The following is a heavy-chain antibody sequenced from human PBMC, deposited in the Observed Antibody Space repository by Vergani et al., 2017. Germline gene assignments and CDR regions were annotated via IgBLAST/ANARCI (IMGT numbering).Heavy chain of an antibody. V-gene: IGHV4-39*07. J-gene: IGHJ6*02. CDR2: INHSGST. Sequence: QVQLQESGPGLVKPSQTLSLTCTVSGGSISSGSYYWSWIRQPPGKGLEWIGEINHSGSTNYNPSLKSRVTISVDTSKNQFSLKLSSVTAADTAVYYCARVGYGDYYGMDVWGQGTLVTVSS. D-gene: IGHD4-17*01. CDR3: ARVGYGDYYGMDV. CDR1: GGSISSGSYY.